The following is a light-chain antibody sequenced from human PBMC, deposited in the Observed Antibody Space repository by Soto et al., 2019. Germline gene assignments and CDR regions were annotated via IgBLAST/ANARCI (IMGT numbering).Light chain of an antibody. CDR2: GAS. J-gene: IGKJ1*01. CDR1: QSVSKY. V-gene: IGKV3-20*01. CDR3: QHYAGSPWT. Sequence: EIVLTQSPGTLSLSPGERATLSCRASQSVSKYLAWYQQKPGQAPRVLIYGASSRATGIPDRFSGSGSATDFTLTISRLEPEDFAVYYCQHYAGSPWTFGQGTKVEIK.